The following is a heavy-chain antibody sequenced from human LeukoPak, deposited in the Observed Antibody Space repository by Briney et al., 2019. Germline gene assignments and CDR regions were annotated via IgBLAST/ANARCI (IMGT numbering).Heavy chain of an antibody. CDR2: IIPIFGTA. D-gene: IGHD3-3*01. J-gene: IGHJ3*01. V-gene: IGHV1-69*06. Sequence: ASVKVSCKASGGTFSSYAISWVRQAPGQGLEWMGGIIPIFGTANYAQKFQGRVTITADKSTSTAYMELSSLRSEDTAVYYCARGSVIFGVVPLWGQGTMVTVSS. CDR3: ARGSVIFGVVPL. CDR1: GGTFSSYA.